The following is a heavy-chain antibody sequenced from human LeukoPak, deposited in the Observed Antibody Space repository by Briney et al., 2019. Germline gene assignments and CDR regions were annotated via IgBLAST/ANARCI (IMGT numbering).Heavy chain of an antibody. CDR2: IYYSGTT. CDR3: ARRRGITPNSFDP. CDR1: GGSISSSSYY. J-gene: IGHJ5*02. D-gene: IGHD3-10*01. V-gene: IGHV4-39*01. Sequence: KPSETLSLTCTVTGGSISSSSYYWGWIRQPPGKGLEWIGNIYYSGTTYYNPSLKSRVTISIDTSKNQFSLKLSSVTAADTAVYYCARRRGITPNSFDPWDQGTLVTVSS.